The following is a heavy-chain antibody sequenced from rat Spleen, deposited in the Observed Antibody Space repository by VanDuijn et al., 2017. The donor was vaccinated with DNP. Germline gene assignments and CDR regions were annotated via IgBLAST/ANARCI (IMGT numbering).Heavy chain of an antibody. CDR2: IGTDGYAP. CDR3: IRWNSGHFDF. V-gene: IGHV5-22*01. CDR1: GFTFSDYY. Sequence: EVQLVESGGGLVQPGRSLKLSCAASGFTFSDYYMAWVRQAPTKGLEWVASIGTDGYAPYYADSVKGRFTISRDNAKSTLYLQMNSLRSEDMATYYCIRWNSGHFDFWGQGVMVTVSS. D-gene: IGHD4-3*01. J-gene: IGHJ2*01.